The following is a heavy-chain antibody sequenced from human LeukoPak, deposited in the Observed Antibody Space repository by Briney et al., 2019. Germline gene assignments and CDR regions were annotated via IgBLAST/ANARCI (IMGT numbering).Heavy chain of an antibody. CDR3: ALYYDSSGYYSPFDY. J-gene: IGHJ4*02. CDR1: GFTFNSYA. V-gene: IGHV3-23*01. CDR2: ISGSGGST. D-gene: IGHD3-22*01. Sequence: GGSLRLSCAASGFTFNSYAMSWVRQAPGKGLEWVSSISGSGGSTYYADSVKGRFTISRDNSKNTLYLQMNSLRAEDTAAYYCALYYDSSGYYSPFDYWGQGTLVTVSS.